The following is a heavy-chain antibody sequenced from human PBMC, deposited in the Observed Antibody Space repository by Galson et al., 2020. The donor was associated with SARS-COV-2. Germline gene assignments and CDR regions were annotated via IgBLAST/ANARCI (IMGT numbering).Heavy chain of an antibody. CDR2: VLSTGST. CDR1: GGSITSRSYY. V-gene: IGHV4-39*01. CDR3: ARRGDTVAWFY. D-gene: IGHD3-3*01. Sequence: SETLSLTCSVSGGSITSRSYYWGWIRQPPGKGLEWIASVLSTGSTAYNPSLKSRVTISVDTSKTQLSLRVTSVTAADAAVYYCARRGDTVAWFYWGQGALVTVSS. J-gene: IGHJ4*02.